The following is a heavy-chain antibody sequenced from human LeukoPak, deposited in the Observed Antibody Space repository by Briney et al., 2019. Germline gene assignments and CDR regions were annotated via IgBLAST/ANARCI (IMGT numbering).Heavy chain of an antibody. CDR3: ARARNYYGSGSRASYYGMDV. V-gene: IGHV4-4*07. J-gene: IGHJ6*02. CDR2: IYTSGST. Sequence: PSETLSLTCPVSAGSISSYYWSWIRQPAGKGLEWIGRIYTSGSTNYNPSLKTRVTMSVDTSKTQFSLKLSSVTAADTAVYYCARARNYYGSGSRASYYGMDVWGQGTTVTVSS. CDR1: AGSISSYY. D-gene: IGHD3-10*01.